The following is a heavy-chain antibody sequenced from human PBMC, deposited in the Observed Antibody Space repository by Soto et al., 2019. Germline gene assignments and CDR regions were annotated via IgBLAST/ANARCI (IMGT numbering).Heavy chain of an antibody. D-gene: IGHD3-9*01. CDR3: AKLDLLTGYYGEAPFDY. CDR1: GFTFSSYA. J-gene: IGHJ4*02. CDR2: ISGSGGST. V-gene: IGHV3-23*01. Sequence: EVQLLESGGGLVQPGGSLRLSCAASGFTFSSYAMSWVRQAPGKGLEWVSAISGSGGSTYYADSVKGRFTISRDNSKNTLYLQMNSLRAEDTAVYYCAKLDLLTGYYGEAPFDYWGQGTLVTVSS.